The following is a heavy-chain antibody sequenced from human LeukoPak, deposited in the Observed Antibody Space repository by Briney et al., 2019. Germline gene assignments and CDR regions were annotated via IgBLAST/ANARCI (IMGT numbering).Heavy chain of an antibody. CDR3: ARADCSSTSCSLDY. V-gene: IGHV1-2*02. CDR1: GYTFTGYY. J-gene: IGHJ4*02. D-gene: IGHD2-2*01. CDR2: INPNSGGT. Sequence: ASVKVSCKASGYTFTGYYMHWVRQAPGQGLEWMGWINPNSGGTNYAQKFQGRVTMTRDTSISTAYMELSRLRSDDTAVYYCARADCSSTSCSLDYWGQGTLVTVSS.